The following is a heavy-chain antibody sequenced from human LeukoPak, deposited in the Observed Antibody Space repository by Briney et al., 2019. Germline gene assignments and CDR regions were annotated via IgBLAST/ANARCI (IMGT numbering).Heavy chain of an antibody. CDR1: GFTFSSYG. D-gene: IGHD6-19*01. CDR2: IRNDVSNK. J-gene: IGHJ4*02. V-gene: IGHV3-30*02. CDR3: ATGSSSGWYGQLDY. Sequence: AGSLTLSCAASGFTFSSYGMHWVRQAPGKGLERVAIIRNDVSNKSYVDSVKGRLTISRDNSKNTLYLQMNSLTAEDTAVCYCATGSSSGWYGQLDYWGQGTLVTVSS.